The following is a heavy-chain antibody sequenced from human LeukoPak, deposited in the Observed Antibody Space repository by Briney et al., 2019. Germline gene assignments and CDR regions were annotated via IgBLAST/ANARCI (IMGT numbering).Heavy chain of an antibody. Sequence: PGGSLRLSCLASGFTFHNFAMHWVCQAPGKGLEWVAVISNDERNKYYTDSVKGRFTISRDNSKNTVYLQMNSLRTEDTAVYYCARPSPPGDGYNPCDYWGPGALVIVSS. J-gene: IGHJ4*02. CDR2: ISNDERNK. CDR1: GFTFHNFA. V-gene: IGHV3-30*04. CDR3: ARPSPPGDGYNPCDY. D-gene: IGHD5-24*01.